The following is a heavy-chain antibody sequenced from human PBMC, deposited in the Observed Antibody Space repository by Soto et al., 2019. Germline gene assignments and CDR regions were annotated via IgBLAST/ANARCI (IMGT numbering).Heavy chain of an antibody. Sequence: QAQLVESGGGVVQPGRSLRLSCEVSGFSLSGYAMHWVRQAPGKGLEWVAVIWYDGTTKNYADSVKGRFTISRDSSKNTVYLQMDSLKVEDTAVYYCARDVDRTSHLNWFDPWGQGVMVTVSS. CDR3: ARDVDRTSHLNWFDP. V-gene: IGHV3-33*01. CDR2: IWYDGTTK. J-gene: IGHJ5*02. CDR1: GFSLSGYA. D-gene: IGHD5-12*01.